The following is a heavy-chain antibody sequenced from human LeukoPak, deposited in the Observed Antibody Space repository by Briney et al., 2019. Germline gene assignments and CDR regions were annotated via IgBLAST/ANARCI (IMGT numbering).Heavy chain of an antibody. CDR2: ISSSSSYI. CDR3: ARLGGGDYYYYYGMDV. J-gene: IGHJ6*04. CDR1: GFTFSSYS. D-gene: IGHD4-17*01. Sequence: GGSLRLSCAASGFTFSSYSMNWVRQAPGKGLEWVSSISSSSSYIYYADSVKGRFTISRDNAKNSLYLQMNSLRAEDTAVYYCARLGGGDYYYYYGMDVWGKGTTVTVSS. V-gene: IGHV3-21*01.